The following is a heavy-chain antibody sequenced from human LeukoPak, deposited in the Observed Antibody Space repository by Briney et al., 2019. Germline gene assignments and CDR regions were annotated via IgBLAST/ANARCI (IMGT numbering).Heavy chain of an antibody. J-gene: IGHJ4*02. Sequence: GGSLRLSCAASGFTFSSYGMHWVRQAPGKGLEWVAVISYDGSNKYYADSVKGRFTISRDNSKNTLYLQMNSLRAEDTAVYYCAKDSSSGLDYWGQGTLVTVSS. V-gene: IGHV3-30*18. CDR2: ISYDGSNK. D-gene: IGHD6-19*01. CDR3: AKDSSSGLDY. CDR1: GFTFSSYG.